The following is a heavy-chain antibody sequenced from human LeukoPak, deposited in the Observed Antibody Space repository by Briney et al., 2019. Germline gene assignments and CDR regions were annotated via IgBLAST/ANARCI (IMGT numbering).Heavy chain of an antibody. CDR3: ARDHNYAFDY. CDR1: GFTFSTYS. V-gene: IGHV3-48*02. CDR2: ITTTSSTI. Sequence: GGSLRLSCAPSGFTFSTYSMSWVRHSPGKGLECVSYITTTSSTISFAGSLKVRFTISRDSPKNSLYLQMNSLRDDDTAVYYWARDHNYAFDYWGQGTLVTASS. D-gene: IGHD5-24*01. J-gene: IGHJ4*02.